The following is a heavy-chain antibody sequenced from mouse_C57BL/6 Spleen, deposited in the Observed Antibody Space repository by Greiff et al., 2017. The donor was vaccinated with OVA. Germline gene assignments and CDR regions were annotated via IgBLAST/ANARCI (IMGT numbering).Heavy chain of an antibody. CDR1: GYAFSSSW. CDR2: IYPGDGDT. Sequence: QVQLQQSGPELVKPGASVKISCKASGYAFSSSWMNWVKQRPGKGLEWIGRIYPGDGDTNYNGKFKGKATLTADKSSSTAYMQLSSLTSEDSAVYFCASTAQATGTFDYWGQGTTLTVSS. V-gene: IGHV1-82*01. J-gene: IGHJ2*01. D-gene: IGHD3-2*02. CDR3: ASTAQATGTFDY.